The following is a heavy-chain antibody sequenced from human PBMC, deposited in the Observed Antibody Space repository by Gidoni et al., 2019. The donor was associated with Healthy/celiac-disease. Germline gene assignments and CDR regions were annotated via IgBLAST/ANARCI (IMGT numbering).Heavy chain of an antibody. D-gene: IGHD6-19*01. Sequence: HVHLHESGPGLVKPSETLSLPCTVSGGSISSYYWSWIRQPPGKGLEWIGYIYYSGSTNYNPSLKSRVTISVDTSKNQCSLKLSSVTAADTAVYYCAGGYSSGWYDPWGQGTLVTVSS. CDR3: AGGYSSGWYDP. J-gene: IGHJ5*02. CDR1: GGSISSYY. CDR2: IYYSGST. V-gene: IGHV4-59*01.